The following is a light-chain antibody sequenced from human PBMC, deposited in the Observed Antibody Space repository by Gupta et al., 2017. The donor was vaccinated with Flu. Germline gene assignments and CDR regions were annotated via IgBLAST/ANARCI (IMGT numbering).Light chain of an antibody. CDR3: AAWDDSLTALSADGSLTGLWV. J-gene: IGLJ3*02. Sequence: WYQHRPATAPRLLIYNDNQRPSGVPDRFSGSKSGTSASLAIGGLQSEDEADYYCAAWDDSLTALSADGSLTGLWVFGGGTKLSVL. V-gene: IGLV1-44*01. CDR2: NDN.